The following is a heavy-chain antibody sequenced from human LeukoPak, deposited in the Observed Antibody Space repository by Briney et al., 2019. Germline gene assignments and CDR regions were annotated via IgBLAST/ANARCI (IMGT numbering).Heavy chain of an antibody. CDR2: ISGSGGST. Sequence: GGSLRLSCAASGFTFSSYAMSWVRHAPGKGLEWVSAISGSGGSTYYADSVKGRLTISRDNSKNTLYLQMNSLRAEDTAVYYCAKRTFEYSSSSGYYYYMDVWGKGTTVTVSS. CDR1: GFTFSSYA. D-gene: IGHD6-6*01. CDR3: AKRTFEYSSSSGYYYYMDV. J-gene: IGHJ6*03. V-gene: IGHV3-23*01.